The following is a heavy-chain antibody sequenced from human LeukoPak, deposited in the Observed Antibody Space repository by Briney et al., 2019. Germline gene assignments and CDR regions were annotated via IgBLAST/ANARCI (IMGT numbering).Heavy chain of an antibody. CDR3: ARFAGYTISWYYQDY. D-gene: IGHD6-13*01. Sequence: PGESLKISCKGSGYTFSNYWIGWVRQMPGKAPEYMGLIYPGDSETRYNPSFQGQVTVSADKSITTAYLQWRSLKASDTAMYYCARFAGYTISWYYQDYWGQGTLVTVSS. CDR2: IYPGDSET. J-gene: IGHJ4*02. V-gene: IGHV5-51*01. CDR1: GYTFSNYW.